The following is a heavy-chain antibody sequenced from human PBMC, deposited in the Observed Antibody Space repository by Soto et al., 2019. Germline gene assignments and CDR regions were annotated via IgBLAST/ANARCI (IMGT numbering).Heavy chain of an antibody. CDR1: GFSFSSYA. D-gene: IGHD1-26*01. J-gene: IGHJ4*02. V-gene: IGHV3-23*01. CDR3: AKGIGVEVASVGAY. Sequence: PGGSLRLSCAASGFSFSSYAMSWVRQAPGKGLDWVSTMTGSGDRTNYADSVKGRFTISRDNGKNTLYLQMNSLRAEDTAVYYCAKGIGVEVASVGAYWGQGTLVTVPQ. CDR2: MTGSGDRT.